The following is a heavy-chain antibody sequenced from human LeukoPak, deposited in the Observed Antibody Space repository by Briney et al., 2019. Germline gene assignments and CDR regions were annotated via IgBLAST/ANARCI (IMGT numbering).Heavy chain of an antibody. J-gene: IGHJ4*02. CDR3: ARPYCGGGSCHDYFDY. V-gene: IGHV1-2*02. CDR2: INPHTGGT. D-gene: IGHD2-15*01. Sequence: ASVKVSCKASGYTFTGYYMHWVRQAPGQGLEWMGWINPHTGGTNYAQKFQGRVTMTRDASISTAYMELSRLRSDDTAVYYCARPYCGGGSCHDYFDYWGQGTLITVSS. CDR1: GYTFTGYY.